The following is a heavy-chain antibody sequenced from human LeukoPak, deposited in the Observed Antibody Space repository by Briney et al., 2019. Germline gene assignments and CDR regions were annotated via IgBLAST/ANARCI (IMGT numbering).Heavy chain of an antibody. CDR3: AKTHYDLLDV. CDR1: GFSYSTSP. V-gene: IGHV3-23*01. D-gene: IGHD5-12*01. Sequence: GGSLRLSCAASGFSYSTSPMSWVRQPPGKGLEWVSAMNNGPGATFYRDSVRGRFTISRDDSKSTLYLQMNSLRAEDTGTYYCAKTHYDLLDVWGQGTTVTVSS. CDR2: MNNGPGAT. J-gene: IGHJ6*02.